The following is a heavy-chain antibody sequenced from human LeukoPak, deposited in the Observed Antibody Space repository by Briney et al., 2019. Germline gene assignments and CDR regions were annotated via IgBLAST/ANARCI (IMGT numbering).Heavy chain of an antibody. J-gene: IGHJ4*02. Sequence: AGGSLRLSCAASGFTVSSNYMSWVRQAPGKGLEWVSAIYSGGSTYYADSVKGRFTISRDNSKNTLYLQMNSLRAEDTAVYYCARVYSSGWYGDFDYWGQGTLVTVSS. CDR3: ARVYSSGWYGDFDY. CDR1: GFTVSSNY. CDR2: IYSGGST. D-gene: IGHD6-19*01. V-gene: IGHV3-66*01.